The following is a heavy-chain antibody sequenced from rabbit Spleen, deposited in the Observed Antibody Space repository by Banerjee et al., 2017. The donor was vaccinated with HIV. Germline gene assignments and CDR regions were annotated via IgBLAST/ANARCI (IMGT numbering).Heavy chain of an antibody. CDR2: IDVAKYGTS. D-gene: IGHD4-1*01. Sequence: QEQLEESGGDLVKPGTSLTLTCKASGLDLSSRYWICWVRQAPGKGLEWIACIDVAKYGTSYYTSWAKGRFTISRTSSTTVTLRMNSLTAADTATYFCARDMGVAAGYYFNLWGPGTLVTVS. J-gene: IGHJ4*01. V-gene: IGHV1S45*01. CDR1: GLDLSSRYW. CDR3: ARDMGVAAGYYFNL.